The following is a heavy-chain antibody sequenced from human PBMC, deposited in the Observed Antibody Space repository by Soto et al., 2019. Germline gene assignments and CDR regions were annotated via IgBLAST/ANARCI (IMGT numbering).Heavy chain of an antibody. J-gene: IGHJ6*02. CDR3: ARDHNYDFWSGYSTRLYYYYGMDV. D-gene: IGHD3-3*01. V-gene: IGHV3-21*01. Sequence: LRLSCAASGFTFSSYSMNWVRQAPGKGLEWVSSISSSSSYIYYADSVKGRFTISRDNAKNSLYLQMNSLRAEDTAVYYCARDHNYDFWSGYSTRLYYYYGMDVWGQGTTVTVSS. CDR2: ISSSSSYI. CDR1: GFTFSSYS.